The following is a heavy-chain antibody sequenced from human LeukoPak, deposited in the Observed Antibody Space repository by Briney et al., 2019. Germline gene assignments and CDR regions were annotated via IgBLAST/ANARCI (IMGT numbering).Heavy chain of an antibody. V-gene: IGHV4-39*01. Sequence: SETLSLTCTVSGDSISSSNYYWGWIRQPPGKGLEWIGTIYYSGHTYYNPSLESRVTISVDTSKNQCSLKLTSVTATDTAVYYCTRQGVYYDSSGYYLSWFDPWGQGTLVTVSS. J-gene: IGHJ5*02. D-gene: IGHD3-22*01. CDR2: IYYSGHT. CDR1: GDSISSSNYY. CDR3: TRQGVYYDSSGYYLSWFDP.